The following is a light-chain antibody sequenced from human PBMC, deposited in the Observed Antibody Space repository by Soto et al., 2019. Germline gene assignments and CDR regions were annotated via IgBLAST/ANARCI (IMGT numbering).Light chain of an antibody. Sequence: EIVMTQSPATLSVSPGERATLCCRGSQIVSDNYLAWYQQKPGQAPRLVVYGASSRATGVPDRFSASGSGTDFTLTISRLEPEDFAVYYCQQYAKAPLTFGQGTKVDIK. V-gene: IGKV3-20*01. J-gene: IGKJ1*01. CDR2: GAS. CDR3: QQYAKAPLT. CDR1: QIVSDNY.